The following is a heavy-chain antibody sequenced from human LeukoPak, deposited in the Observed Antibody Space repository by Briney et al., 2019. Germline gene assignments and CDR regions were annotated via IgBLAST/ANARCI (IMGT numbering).Heavy chain of an antibody. CDR2: ISEVGGRT. CDR1: GFTFGDYA. CDR3: AKDMAPSAIVVVTAFLDY. J-gene: IGHJ4*02. Sequence: PGGSLRLSCAASGFTFGDYALHWVRQAPGKGLEWVSLISEVGGRTYYADSVKGRFTISRDNSKNSLYLQMNSLRIEDTALYYCAKDMAPSAIVVVTAFLDYWGQGTLVTVSS. D-gene: IGHD2-21*02. V-gene: IGHV3-43*02.